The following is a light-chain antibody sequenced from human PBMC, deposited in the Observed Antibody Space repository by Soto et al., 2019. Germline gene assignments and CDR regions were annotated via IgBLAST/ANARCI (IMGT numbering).Light chain of an antibody. V-gene: IGKV2-28*01. CDR3: MQALQTPLT. CDR1: QSLLDSNGYNY. J-gene: IGKJ4*01. CDR2: LSS. Sequence: DLVMTQSPLSLSVTPGEPASISCRSSQSLLDSNGYNYLDWYLQKPGQSPQLLIHLSSNRASGVPDRFSGSGSGTDFTLKISRVEAEDVGVYYCMQALQTPLTFGGGTKVEIK.